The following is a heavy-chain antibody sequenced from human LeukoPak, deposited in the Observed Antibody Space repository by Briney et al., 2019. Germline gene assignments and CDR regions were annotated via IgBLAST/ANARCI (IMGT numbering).Heavy chain of an antibody. Sequence: SETLSLTCTVSGGSISSYYWSWIRQPAGKGLEWIGRIYTSGSTNYNPSLKSRVTMSVDTSKNQFSLKLSSVTAADTAVYYCARDSQYYDILTGYPKLHDAFDNWGQGTMVTVSS. D-gene: IGHD3-9*01. J-gene: IGHJ3*02. V-gene: IGHV4-4*07. CDR2: IYTSGST. CDR1: GGSISSYY. CDR3: ARDSQYYDILTGYPKLHDAFDN.